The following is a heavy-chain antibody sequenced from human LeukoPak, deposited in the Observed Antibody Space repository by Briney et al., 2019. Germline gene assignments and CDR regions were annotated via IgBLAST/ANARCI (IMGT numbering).Heavy chain of an antibody. Sequence: ASVKVSCKASAGSFRRNTIVWVRQAPGQGLEWMGMIVPISGTPNYAQKLQGRLTISTDESTSTAYMDLSNLRSDDTAIYYCAINTGGRADAFDIWGQGTLVTVSS. CDR1: AGSFRRNT. V-gene: IGHV1-69*05. J-gene: IGHJ3*02. CDR2: IVPISGTP. D-gene: IGHD1-26*01. CDR3: AINTGGRADAFDI.